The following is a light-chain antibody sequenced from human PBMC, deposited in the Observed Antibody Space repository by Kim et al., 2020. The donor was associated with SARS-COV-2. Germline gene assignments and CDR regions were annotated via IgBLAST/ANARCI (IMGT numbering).Light chain of an antibody. Sequence: ASVGDRVTITCRASQSIIRYLNWYQQRPGKAPKLLIFAASNLQSGVPSRFSGSGSGTDFTLTISSLQPEDFATYYCQQSYISSWTFGRGTKVDIK. CDR1: QSIIRY. CDR2: AAS. V-gene: IGKV1-39*01. J-gene: IGKJ1*01. CDR3: QQSYISSWT.